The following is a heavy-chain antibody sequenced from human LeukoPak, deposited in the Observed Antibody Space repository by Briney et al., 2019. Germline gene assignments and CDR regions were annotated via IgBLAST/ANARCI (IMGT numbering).Heavy chain of an antibody. J-gene: IGHJ4*02. CDR2: VFDSGRT. D-gene: IGHD5-18*01. CDR1: GGSMTTHH. V-gene: IGHV4-59*11. Sequence: SETLSLTCTVSGGSMTTHHWNWIRQTTGKGLEWIGYVFDSGRTKENPSLKSRVTLSADTSKNQLSLRLSSVTAADTAVYYCTTIKRGNIFGYFDFWGQGILVTVSS. CDR3: TTIKRGNIFGYFDF.